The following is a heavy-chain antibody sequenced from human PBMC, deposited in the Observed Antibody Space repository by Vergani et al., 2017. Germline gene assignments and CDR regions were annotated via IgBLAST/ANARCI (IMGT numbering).Heavy chain of an antibody. CDR1: GFTFSSYW. Sequence: EVQLVESGGGLVQPGGSLRLSCAASGFTFSSYWMSWVRQAPGKGLEWVGRIKSKTDGGTTDYAAPVKGRFTISRDDSKNTLYLQMNSLKTEDTAVYYCTTDPFQNALDKVGPVWGQGTLVTVSS. V-gene: IGHV3-15*01. J-gene: IGHJ4*02. D-gene: IGHD3-16*01. CDR3: TTDPFQNALDKVGPV. CDR2: IKSKTDGGTT.